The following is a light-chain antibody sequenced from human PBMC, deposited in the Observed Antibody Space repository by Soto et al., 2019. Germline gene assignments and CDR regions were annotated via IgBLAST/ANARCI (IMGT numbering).Light chain of an antibody. CDR1: QSVSSY. CDR2: DAS. J-gene: IGKJ4*01. V-gene: IGKV3-11*01. Sequence: EIVLTQSPATLSLSPVEIATLSCRASQSVSSYLAWYQQKPVQAPRLLLYDASNRSTGIPARFSGSGSGTDFTLTLSSLEPEDFAVYYCQQRSTFGGGTKVEIK. CDR3: QQRST.